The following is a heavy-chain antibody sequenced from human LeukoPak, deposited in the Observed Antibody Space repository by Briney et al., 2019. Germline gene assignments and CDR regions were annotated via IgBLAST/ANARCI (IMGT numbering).Heavy chain of an antibody. J-gene: IGHJ4*02. Sequence: PGGSLRLSCAASGFTFSSYWMSWVRQAPGKGLEWVANIKQDGSEKYYVDSVKGRFTISRDNSKNTLYLQMNSLRAEDTAVYYCARDLDIVVVVAATHSGVDYWGQGTLVTVSS. CDR1: GFTFSSYW. D-gene: IGHD2-15*01. CDR3: ARDLDIVVVVAATHSGVDY. CDR2: IKQDGSEK. V-gene: IGHV3-7*01.